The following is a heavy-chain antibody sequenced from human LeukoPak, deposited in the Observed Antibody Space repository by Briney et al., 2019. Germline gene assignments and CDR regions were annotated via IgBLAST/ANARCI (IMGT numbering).Heavy chain of an antibody. V-gene: IGHV5-51*01. Sequence: GESLKISCKGSGYSFTSYWIGWVRQMPGKGLEWMGIIYPGDSDTRYSPSFQGQVTISADKSISTAYLQWGSLKASDTAMYYCARGDRYYDFWSGYYRNWFDPWGQGTLVTVSS. CDR3: ARGDRYYDFWSGYYRNWFDP. D-gene: IGHD3-3*01. J-gene: IGHJ5*02. CDR1: GYSFTSYW. CDR2: IYPGDSDT.